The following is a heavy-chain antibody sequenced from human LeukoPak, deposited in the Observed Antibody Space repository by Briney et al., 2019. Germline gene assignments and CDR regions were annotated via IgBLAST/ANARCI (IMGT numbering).Heavy chain of an antibody. CDR2: IYTSGTS. J-gene: IGHJ4*02. CDR1: GASISSYY. Sequence: SEILSLTCTVSGASISSYYWSWIRQPAGKGLEWIGRIYTSGTSNYNPSLESRVTISVDASKNQFSLTLNSVTAADTAVYYCARSAFGSVDGIFDYWGQGTLVTVSS. V-gene: IGHV4-4*07. CDR3: ARSAFGSVDGIFDY. D-gene: IGHD3-3*01.